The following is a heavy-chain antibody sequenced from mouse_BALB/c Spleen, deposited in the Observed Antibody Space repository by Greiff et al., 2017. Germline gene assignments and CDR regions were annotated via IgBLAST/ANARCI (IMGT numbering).Heavy chain of an antibody. V-gene: IGHV2-9*02. CDR3: ARGLLRAHYFDY. Sequence: VQLQESGPGLVAPSQSLSITCTVSGFSLTSYGVHWVRQPPGKGLEWLGVIWAGGSTNYNSALMSRLSISKDNSKSQVFLKMNSLQTDDTAMYYCARGLLRAHYFDYRGQGTTLTVSS. CDR2: IWAGGST. CDR1: GFSLTSYG. D-gene: IGHD1-1*01. J-gene: IGHJ2*01.